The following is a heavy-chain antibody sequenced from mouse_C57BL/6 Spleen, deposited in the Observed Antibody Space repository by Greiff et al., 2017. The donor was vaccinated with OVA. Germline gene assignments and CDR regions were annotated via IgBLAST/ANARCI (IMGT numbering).Heavy chain of an antibody. CDR2: ISRGSGTI. D-gene: IGHD4-1*01. CDR1: GFTFSDYG. V-gene: IGHV5-17*01. J-gene: IGHJ3*01. Sequence: EVQLVESGGGLVKPGGSLKLSCAASGFTFSDYGMHWVRQAPGKGLEWVAYISRGSGTIYYADPVKGRFTFSRDKAKNTLFLQLTSLRAEDTAMYYGPTNWDAGFAYWGQGTLVTVSA. CDR3: PTNWDAGFAY.